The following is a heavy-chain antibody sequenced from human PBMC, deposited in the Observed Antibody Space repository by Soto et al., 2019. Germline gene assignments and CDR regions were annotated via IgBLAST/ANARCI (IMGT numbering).Heavy chain of an antibody. Sequence: PSETLSLTCTVSGGAISGYYWTWIRQSAGKGLEWIGRIYSSGGTKYNPSLQSRVTMSLDTSKNQFSLRLTSVTAADTAVYYCARGQRFSDSFDPWGQRTLVSLSS. J-gene: IGHJ5*02. CDR3: ARGQRFSDSFDP. CDR1: GGAISGYY. V-gene: IGHV4-4*07. CDR2: IYSSGGT. D-gene: IGHD3-3*01.